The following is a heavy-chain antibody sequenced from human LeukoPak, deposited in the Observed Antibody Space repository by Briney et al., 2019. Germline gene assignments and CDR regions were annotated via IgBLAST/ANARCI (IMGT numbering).Heavy chain of an antibody. CDR2: ISYDGSNK. Sequence: PGRSLRLSCAASGFTFSSYAMHWVRQAPGKGLEWVAVISYDGSNKYYADSVKGRFTISRDNSKNTLYLQMNSLRAEDTAVYYCARGPRITIFGVVIIRYYYYYMDVWGKGTTVTVSS. CDR1: GFTFSSYA. D-gene: IGHD3-3*01. CDR3: ARGPRITIFGVVIIRYYYYYMDV. J-gene: IGHJ6*03. V-gene: IGHV3-30*04.